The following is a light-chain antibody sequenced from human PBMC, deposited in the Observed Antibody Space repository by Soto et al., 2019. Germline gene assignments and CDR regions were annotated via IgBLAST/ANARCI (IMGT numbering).Light chain of an antibody. J-gene: IGKJ5*01. CDR1: QRVSSSY. CDR3: QQYGSSPIT. CDR2: GAS. Sequence: EIVLTQSPGTLSLSPGERATLSCRASQRVSSSYLAWYQQQPGQAPRPLIYGASSRATGIPDRCSGSESGTVFPLTSSRLEPADFAVYCCQQYGSSPITFGQGPRLEIK. V-gene: IGKV3-20*01.